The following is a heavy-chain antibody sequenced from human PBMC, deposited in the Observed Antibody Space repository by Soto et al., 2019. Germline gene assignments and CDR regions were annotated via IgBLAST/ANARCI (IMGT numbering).Heavy chain of an antibody. V-gene: IGHV1-69*12. J-gene: IGHJ6*02. CDR2: IIPIFGTT. Sequence: QVQLVQSGAEVKKPGSSVKVSCKASGGTFTSYAIGWVRRAPGQGHEWMGGIIPIFGTTTYAQKFQGRVTITADESTSTAYMELSSLRSEGTAVYYCARDRRSYYYYGMDVWGQGTTVTVSS. CDR1: GGTFTSYA. CDR3: ARDRRSYYYYGMDV.